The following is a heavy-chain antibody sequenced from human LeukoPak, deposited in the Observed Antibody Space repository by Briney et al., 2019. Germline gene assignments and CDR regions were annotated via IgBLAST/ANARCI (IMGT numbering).Heavy chain of an antibody. J-gene: IGHJ5*02. D-gene: IGHD3-9*01. CDR3: ARVCPLLRYFDWLSAGRDNWFDP. CDR1: GYTFTGYY. Sequence: SVKVSCKASGYTFTGYYMHWVRQAPGQGLEWMGWINPNSGGTKYAQKFQGRVTMTRDRSISTAYMELSRLRSDATAVYYCARVCPLLRYFDWLSAGRDNWFDPWGQGTLVTVSS. V-gene: IGHV1-2*02. CDR2: INPNSGGT.